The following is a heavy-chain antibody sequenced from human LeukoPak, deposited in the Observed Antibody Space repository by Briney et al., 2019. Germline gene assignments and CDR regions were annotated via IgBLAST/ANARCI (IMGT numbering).Heavy chain of an antibody. J-gene: IGHJ4*02. CDR3: ARPRTSYYYDSSGYYGYSFDY. D-gene: IGHD3-22*01. V-gene: IGHV4-34*01. CDR2: IYYSGST. CDR1: GVSFSGYY. Sequence: SETLSLTCAVYGVSFSGYYWSWIRQAPGKGLEWIGSIYYSGSTYYNPSLKSRVTISVDTSKNQFSLKLSSVTAADTAVYYCARPRTSYYYDSSGYYGYSFDYWGQGTLVTVSS.